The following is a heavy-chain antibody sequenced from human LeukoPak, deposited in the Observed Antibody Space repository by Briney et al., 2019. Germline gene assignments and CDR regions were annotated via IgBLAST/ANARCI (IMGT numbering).Heavy chain of an antibody. Sequence: ASVTVSFKSSVYTFTIYYMHWVRQAPGQGQEWMGWINPNRGGTNYAQKFQGRVTMTRATSISTAYMELIRLTSDDTAVYYCARDKDGMDVWGQGTTVTVSS. J-gene: IGHJ6*02. V-gene: IGHV1-2*02. CDR2: INPNRGGT. CDR1: VYTFTIYY. CDR3: ARDKDGMDV.